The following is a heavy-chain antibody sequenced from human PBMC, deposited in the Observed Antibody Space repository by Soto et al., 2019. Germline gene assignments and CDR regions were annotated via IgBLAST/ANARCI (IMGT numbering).Heavy chain of an antibody. CDR1: GFTFRSYV. CDR3: ARWGTTGGLDV. V-gene: IGHV3-30*19. J-gene: IGHJ1*01. CDR2: TSYDGSDK. Sequence: QVQLVESGGGVVQPGTSLRVSCVVSGFTFRSYVIHWVRQAPGKGLEWVALTSYDGSDKYYADSVRGRFTISRDNSRNTVDLQMDSLRLEDTALYYCARWGTTGGLDVWGQGTLVSVSS. D-gene: IGHD3-16*01.